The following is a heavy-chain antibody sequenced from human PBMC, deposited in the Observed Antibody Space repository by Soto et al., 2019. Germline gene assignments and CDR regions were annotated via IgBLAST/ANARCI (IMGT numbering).Heavy chain of an antibody. V-gene: IGHV3-48*02. CDR2: ISSSSTI. D-gene: IGHD3-10*01. CDR1: GFTFSSYS. CDR3: AREGTRGGFLNWFDP. J-gene: IGHJ5*02. Sequence: LRLSCAASGFTFSSYSMNWVRQAPGKGLEWVSYISSSSTIYYADSVKGRFTISRDNAKNSLYLQMNSLRDEDTAVYYCAREGTRGGFLNWFDPWGQGTLVTSPQ.